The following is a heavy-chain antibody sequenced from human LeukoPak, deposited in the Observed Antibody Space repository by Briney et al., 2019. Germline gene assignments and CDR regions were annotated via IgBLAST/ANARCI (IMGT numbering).Heavy chain of an antibody. V-gene: IGHV1-2*02. D-gene: IGHD6-19*01. J-gene: IGHJ6*03. CDR2: INPNSGGT. CDR1: GYTFTGYY. CDR3: ARDPGSSGYYNYYMDV. Sequence: ASVKVSCKASGYTFTGYYMHWVRQAPGQGLEWMGWINPNSGGTNYAQKFQGRVTITRDTSASTAYMELSSLRSEDMAVYYCARDPGSSGYYNYYMDVWGKGTTVTVSS.